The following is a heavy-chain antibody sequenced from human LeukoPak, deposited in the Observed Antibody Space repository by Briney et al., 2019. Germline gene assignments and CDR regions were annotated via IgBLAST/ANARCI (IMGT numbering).Heavy chain of an antibody. CDR3: ARRDWRGFEDDY. D-gene: IGHD3/OR15-3a*01. Sequence: PGGSLRLSCAASGFSVSTNYVSWVRQAPGKGLEWVSLIYSGGSTLYADSVKGRFTISRDSSKNTVYLQMNSLRAEDTAVYYCARRDWRGFEDDYWGQGTLVTASS. CDR1: GFSVSTNY. CDR2: IYSGGST. V-gene: IGHV3-66*04. J-gene: IGHJ4*02.